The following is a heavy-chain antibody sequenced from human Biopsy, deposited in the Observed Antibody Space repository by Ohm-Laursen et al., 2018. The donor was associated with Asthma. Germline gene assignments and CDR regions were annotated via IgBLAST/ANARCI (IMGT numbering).Heavy chain of an antibody. D-gene: IGHD5-12*01. CDR2: LIPVLGTA. Sequence: ASSVKVSCKASGDSLGSFINYAISWVRQAPRQGLEWMGGLIPVLGTADYAPMFEGRVTITADESTSTAYLELTSLRFEDTAVYYCARGYSGTDRIVYYYSGMEVWGQGTTVTVPS. J-gene: IGHJ6*02. CDR1: GDSLGSFINYA. V-gene: IGHV1-69*01. CDR3: ARGYSGTDRIVYYYSGMEV.